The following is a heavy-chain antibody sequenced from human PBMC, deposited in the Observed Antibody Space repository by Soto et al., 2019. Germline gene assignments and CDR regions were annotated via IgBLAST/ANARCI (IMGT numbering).Heavy chain of an antibody. Sequence: EVQLVETGGGLIQPGGSLRLSCAASGFTVSSNYMSWVRQAPGKGLEWVSVIYSGGSTYYADSVKGRFTISRDNSKNTLFLLMNSLRAEDTAVYYCARDQMVSSDYYYYYGMDVWGQGTTVTVSS. J-gene: IGHJ6*02. D-gene: IGHD2-8*01. CDR2: IYSGGST. CDR1: GFTVSSNY. CDR3: ARDQMVSSDYYYYYGMDV. V-gene: IGHV3-53*02.